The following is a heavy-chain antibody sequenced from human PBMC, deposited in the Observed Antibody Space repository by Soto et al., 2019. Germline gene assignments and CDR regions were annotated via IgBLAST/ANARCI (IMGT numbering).Heavy chain of an antibody. D-gene: IGHD3-3*01. CDR2: ISGSGGST. Sequence: GGSLRLSCAASGFTFSSYAMSWVRQAPGKGLEWVSAISGSGGSTYYADSVKGRFTISRDNSKNTLYLQMNSLRAEDTAVYYCAKEDIVVVPAGGSDFWSGYYPDYWGQGTLVTVSS. J-gene: IGHJ4*02. CDR3: AKEDIVVVPAGGSDFWSGYYPDY. V-gene: IGHV3-23*01. CDR1: GFTFSSYA.